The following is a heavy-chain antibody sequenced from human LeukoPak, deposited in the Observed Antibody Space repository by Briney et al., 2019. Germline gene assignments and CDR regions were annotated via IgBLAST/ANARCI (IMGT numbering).Heavy chain of an antibody. CDR1: GYTLTELS. CDR2: FDPEDGET. Sequence: ASVEVSCKVSGYTLTELSMHWVRQAPGKGLEWMGGFDPEDGETIYAQKFQGRVTMTEDTSTDTAYMELSSLRSEDTAVYYCATGVWFGEGPQGDYWGQGTLVTVSS. J-gene: IGHJ4*02. D-gene: IGHD3-10*01. CDR3: ATGVWFGEGPQGDY. V-gene: IGHV1-24*01.